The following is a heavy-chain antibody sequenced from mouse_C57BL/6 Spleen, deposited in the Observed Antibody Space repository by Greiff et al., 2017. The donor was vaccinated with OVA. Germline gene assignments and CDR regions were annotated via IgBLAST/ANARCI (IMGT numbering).Heavy chain of an antibody. CDR2: IYPSDSET. CDR1: GYTFTSYW. CDR3: ARGDYYGSSWFAY. V-gene: IGHV1-61*01. Sequence: QVQLQQPGAELVRPGSSVKLSCKASGYTFTSYWMDWVKQRPGQGLEWIGNIYPSDSETNYNQKFKDKATLTVDKSSSTAYMQLSSLTSEDSAVYYCARGDYYGSSWFAYWGQGTLVTVSA. D-gene: IGHD1-1*01. J-gene: IGHJ3*01.